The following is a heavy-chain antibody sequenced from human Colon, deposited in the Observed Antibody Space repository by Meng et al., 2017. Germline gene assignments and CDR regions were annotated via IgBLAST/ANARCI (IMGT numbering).Heavy chain of an antibody. CDR1: GGSTSTGGNY. J-gene: IGHJ4*02. V-gene: IGHV4-31*01. CDR2: IYYSGST. D-gene: IGHD1-26*01. CDR3: ARVRRSGDDFDY. Sequence: QVHPQESGPALLTPSQTLSLTCTVSGGSTSTGGNYWSWIRQLSGKGLEWIGYIYYSGSTYYNPSLRSLVSISVDTSKNQFSLRLTSVTAADTAVYYCARVRRSGDDFDYWGQGTLVTVSS.